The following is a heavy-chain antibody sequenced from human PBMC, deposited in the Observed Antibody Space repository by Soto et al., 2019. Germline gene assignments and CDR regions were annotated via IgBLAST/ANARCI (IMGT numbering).Heavy chain of an antibody. CDR1: GGARISGVYY. Sequence: PSETLSRTCCVCGGARISGVYYGSLILQPPGTCLEWIGSIFYTGSTYYSPSRKSRASMSIDTSKNRFSLRLRAQTAADTDVYFCARVKATLYRHYFLDYWGEGSPVTVSS. CDR3: ARVKATLYRHYFLDY. J-gene: IGHJ4*02. V-gene: IGHV4-30-4*01. CDR2: IFYTGST. D-gene: IGHD5-12*01.